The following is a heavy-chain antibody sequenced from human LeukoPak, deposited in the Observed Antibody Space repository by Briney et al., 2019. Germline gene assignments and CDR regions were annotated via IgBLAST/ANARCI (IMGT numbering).Heavy chain of an antibody. J-gene: IGHJ3*02. CDR2: ISRNSGSI. CDR1: GFTFDDYP. V-gene: IGHV3-9*01. CDR3: AKDDAFDI. Sequence: GGSLRLSCAASGFTFDDYPMHWVRQAPGKGLEWVSSISRNSGSIAYADSVKGRFTIFRDNAKNSLYLQMKSLRAEDTALYYCAKDDAFDIWGQGTMVTVSS.